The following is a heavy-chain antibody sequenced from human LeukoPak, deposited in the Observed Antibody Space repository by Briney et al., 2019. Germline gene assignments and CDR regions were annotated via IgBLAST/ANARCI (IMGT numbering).Heavy chain of an antibody. Sequence: SETLSLTCTVSGGSISSYYWSWIRQPPGKGLEWIGYIYYSGSTNYNPSLKSRVTIPVDTSKNQFSLKLSSVTAADTAVYYCARARVATITGYFDYWGQGTLVTVSS. D-gene: IGHD5-12*01. CDR2: IYYSGST. J-gene: IGHJ4*02. V-gene: IGHV4-59*01. CDR3: ARARVATITGYFDY. CDR1: GGSISSYY.